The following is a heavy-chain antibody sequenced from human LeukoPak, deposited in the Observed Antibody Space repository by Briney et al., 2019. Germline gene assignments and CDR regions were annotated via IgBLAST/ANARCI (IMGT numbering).Heavy chain of an antibody. Sequence: ASVKVSCKASGYTFTGYYMHWVRQAPGQGREWMGWINPNSGGTNYAQKFQGRVTMTRDTSISTAYMELSRLRSDDTAVYYYARTVGATTFEGYYFDYWGQGTLVTVSS. CDR1: GYTFTGYY. CDR2: INPNSGGT. V-gene: IGHV1-2*02. CDR3: ARTVGATTFEGYYFDY. D-gene: IGHD1-26*01. J-gene: IGHJ4*02.